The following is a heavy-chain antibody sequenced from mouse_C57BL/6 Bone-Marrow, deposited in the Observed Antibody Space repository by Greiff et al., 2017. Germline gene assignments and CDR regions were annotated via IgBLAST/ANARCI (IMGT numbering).Heavy chain of an antibody. CDR2: IYPRSGNT. Sequence: VKLQESGAELARPGASVKLSCKASGYTFTSYGISWVKQRTGQGLEWIGEIYPRSGNTYYNEKFKGKATMTADKSSSTAYMELRSLTSEDSAVYFCARLGVYAMDYGGQGTSVTVSS. J-gene: IGHJ4*01. CDR3: ARLGVYAMDY. V-gene: IGHV1-81*01. CDR1: GYTFTSYG.